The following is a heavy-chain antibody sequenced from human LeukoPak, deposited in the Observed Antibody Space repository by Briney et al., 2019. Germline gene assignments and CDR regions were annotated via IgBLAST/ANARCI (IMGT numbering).Heavy chain of an antibody. D-gene: IGHD1-26*01. CDR2: IYSGGST. J-gene: IGHJ4*02. CDR1: GFTVSSNY. CDR3: AKVVSGRYSRQWELPPLVFDY. V-gene: IGHV3-66*01. Sequence: GGSLRLSCAASGFTVSSNYMSWVRQAPGKGLEWVSVIYSGGSTYYADSVKGRFTISRDNSRNTLYLQMNSLRAEDTAVYYCAKVVSGRYSRQWELPPLVFDYWGQGTLVTVSS.